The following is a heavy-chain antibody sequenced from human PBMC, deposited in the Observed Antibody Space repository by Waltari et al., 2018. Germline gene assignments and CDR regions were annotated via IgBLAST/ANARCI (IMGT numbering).Heavy chain of an antibody. Sequence: QVQLMESGGGVVQPGQSLILSSAASGFAFNKFIFPWARQAPGKGREWVASNLNDGSDTKDADSVRGRFSISRDNSENTVYLQMDTLNIEDTGVYYCARGRSYGMDVWGQGTAVTVSS. CDR1: GFAFNKFI. V-gene: IGHV3-30*03. CDR2: NLNDGSDT. CDR3: ARGRSYGMDV. J-gene: IGHJ6*02.